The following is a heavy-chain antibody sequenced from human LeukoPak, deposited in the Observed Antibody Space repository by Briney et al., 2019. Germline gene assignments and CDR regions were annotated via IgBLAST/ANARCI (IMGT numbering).Heavy chain of an antibody. Sequence: SETLSLTCTVSGGSISSYYWSWIRQPPGKGLEWIGYIYYSGSTNYNPSLKSRVTISVDTSKNQFSLKLSSVTAADTAVYYCARDRPALYSGYDWGPYFDYWGQGTLVTVSS. CDR2: IYYSGST. V-gene: IGHV4-59*01. CDR1: GGSISSYY. CDR3: ARDRPALYSGYDWGPYFDY. J-gene: IGHJ4*02. D-gene: IGHD5-12*01.